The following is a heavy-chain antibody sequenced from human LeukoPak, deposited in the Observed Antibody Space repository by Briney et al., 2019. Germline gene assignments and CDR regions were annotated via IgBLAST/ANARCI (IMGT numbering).Heavy chain of an antibody. CDR1: GGSFSGYY. CDR3: ARCHYYDSSGFLDY. V-gene: IGHV4-34*01. Sequence: PSETLSLTCAVYGGSFSGYYWSWIRQPPGKGLEWIGEINHSGSTNYSPSLKSRVTISVDTSKNQFSLKLSSVTAADTAVYYCARCHYYDSSGFLDYWGQGTLVTVSS. D-gene: IGHD3-22*01. J-gene: IGHJ4*02. CDR2: INHSGST.